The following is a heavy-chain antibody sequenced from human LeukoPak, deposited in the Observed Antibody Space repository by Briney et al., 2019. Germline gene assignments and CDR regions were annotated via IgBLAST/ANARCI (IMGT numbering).Heavy chain of an antibody. CDR3: AMCGGDCYLGFDY. D-gene: IGHD2-21*02. CDR1: GGTFSSYA. V-gene: IGHV1-69*05. J-gene: IGHJ4*02. Sequence: ASVKVSCKASGGTFSSYAISWVRQAPGQGLEWMGGIIPIFGTANYAQKFQGRVTITTDESTSTAYMELSSLRSEDTVVYYCAMCGGDCYLGFDYWGQGTLVTVSS. CDR2: IIPIFGTA.